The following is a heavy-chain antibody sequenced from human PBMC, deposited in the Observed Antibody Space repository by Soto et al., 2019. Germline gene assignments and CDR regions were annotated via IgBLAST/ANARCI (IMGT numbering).Heavy chain of an antibody. J-gene: IGHJ4*02. Sequence: PGGSLRLSCAASGFTFSNYWMSWVRQAPGKGLEWVANIKQEGSEKYYVDSVKGRFTISRDNAKNSLFLQMNSLRAEDTAVYYCARYKAYGDSEDYWGQGTLVTVSS. CDR1: GFTFSNYW. CDR2: IKQEGSEK. V-gene: IGHV3-7*03. D-gene: IGHD4-17*01. CDR3: ARYKAYGDSEDY.